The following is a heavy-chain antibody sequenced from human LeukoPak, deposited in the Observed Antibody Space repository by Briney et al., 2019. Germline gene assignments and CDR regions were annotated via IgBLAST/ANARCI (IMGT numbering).Heavy chain of an antibody. CDR3: ARDPMVRGVITPLSYYYYYMDV. D-gene: IGHD3-10*01. CDR1: GYTFTGYY. J-gene: IGHJ6*03. Sequence: ASVKVSCKASGYTFTGYYMHWVRQAPGQGLEWMGWINPNSGGTNYAQKFQGRVTMTRDTSISTAYMELSRLRSDDTAVYYCARDPMVRGVITPLSYYYYYMDVWGKGTTVTVSS. CDR2: INPNSGGT. V-gene: IGHV1-2*02.